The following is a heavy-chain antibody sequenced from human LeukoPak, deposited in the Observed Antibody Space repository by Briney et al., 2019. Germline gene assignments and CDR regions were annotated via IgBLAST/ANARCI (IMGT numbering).Heavy chain of an antibody. Sequence: GGSLRLSCAASGFTFSDYYMSWIRQAPGKGLEWVSALSTTGGSTYYADSVKGRFTISRDNSKNTLYLQMNSLRAEDTALYYCAKRIAAAGPYFDYWGQGTLVTVSS. CDR2: LSTTGGST. D-gene: IGHD6-13*01. V-gene: IGHV3-23*01. J-gene: IGHJ4*02. CDR3: AKRIAAAGPYFDY. CDR1: GFTFSDYY.